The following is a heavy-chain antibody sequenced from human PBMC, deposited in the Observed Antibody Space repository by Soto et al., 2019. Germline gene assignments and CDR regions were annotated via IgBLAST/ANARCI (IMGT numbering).Heavy chain of an antibody. D-gene: IGHD3-10*01. V-gene: IGHV3-30*18. CDR2: ISYDGSNK. CDR1: GFTFSSYG. Sequence: GGSLRLSCAASGFTFSSYGMHWVRQAPGKGLEWVAVISYDGSNKYYADSVKGRFTISRDNSKNTLYLQMNSLRAEDTAVYYCAKVTMVHYYYYYGMDVWGQGTTVTVSS. J-gene: IGHJ6*02. CDR3: AKVTMVHYYYYYGMDV.